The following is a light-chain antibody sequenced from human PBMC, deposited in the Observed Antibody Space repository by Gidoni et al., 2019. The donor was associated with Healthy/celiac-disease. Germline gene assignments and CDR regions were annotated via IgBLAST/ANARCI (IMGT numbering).Light chain of an antibody. CDR1: SSNIGSNT. CDR3: AAWDDSLNGPV. V-gene: IGLV1-44*01. J-gene: IGLJ7*01. CDR2: SNN. Sequence: QSVPTQPPSASGTPGQGVTISCSGSSSNIGSNTVNWYQQLPGTAPKLLIYSNNQRPSGVPDRFSGSKSGTSASLAISGLQSEDEADYYCAAWDDSLNGPVFGGGTQLTVL.